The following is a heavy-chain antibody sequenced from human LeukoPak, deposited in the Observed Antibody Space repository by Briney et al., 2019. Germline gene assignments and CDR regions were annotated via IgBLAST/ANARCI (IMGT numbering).Heavy chain of an antibody. D-gene: IGHD5-24*01. Sequence: GGSLRLSCAASGFTFSTFAMSWVRQAPGKGLQWVSGIGGSGGSTFYADSVKGRFTISRDNSKNTLYLQMNSLRAEDTAVYYCALGRDGYNFGWFDPWGQGTLVTVSS. CDR2: IGGSGGST. CDR1: GFTFSTFA. V-gene: IGHV3-23*01. CDR3: ALGRDGYNFGWFDP. J-gene: IGHJ5*02.